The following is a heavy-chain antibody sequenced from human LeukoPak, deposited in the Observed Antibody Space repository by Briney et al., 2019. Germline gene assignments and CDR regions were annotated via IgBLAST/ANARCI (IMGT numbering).Heavy chain of an antibody. Sequence: GGSLRLSCAASGFTFSSYAMSWVRQAPGKGLEWLSAISFSAGTTYYADSVKGRFTISRDNSKNTLYLQLSSLRAEDTAVYYCAKISWDSGGDREEFWGQGTLVTVSS. CDR1: GFTFSSYA. CDR2: ISFSAGTT. J-gene: IGHJ4*02. V-gene: IGHV3-23*01. D-gene: IGHD2-21*02. CDR3: AKISWDSGGDREEF.